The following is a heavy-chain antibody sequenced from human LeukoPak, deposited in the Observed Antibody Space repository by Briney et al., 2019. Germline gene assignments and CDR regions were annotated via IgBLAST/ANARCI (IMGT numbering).Heavy chain of an antibody. Sequence: PGGSLRLSCAASGFTVSSNYMSWVRQAPGKGLEWVSVIYSGGSTYYADSVKGRFTISRDNSKNTLYLQMNSLRAEDTAVYYCARMTVTTHYFDYWGQGTLVTVSS. CDR3: ARMTVTTHYFDY. D-gene: IGHD4-17*01. J-gene: IGHJ4*02. CDR2: IYSGGST. CDR1: GFTVSSNY. V-gene: IGHV3-66*01.